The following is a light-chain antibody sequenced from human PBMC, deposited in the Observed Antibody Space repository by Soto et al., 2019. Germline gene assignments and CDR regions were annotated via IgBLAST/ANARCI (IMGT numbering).Light chain of an antibody. CDR3: QQYRSSLFT. CDR2: GAS. CDR1: QSVTSSY. J-gene: IGKJ2*01. V-gene: IGKV3-20*01. Sequence: ETVLTQSPGTLSLSPGETGTLSCRASQSVTSSYLAWYQQKPDQAPRLLIYGASNRATGIPDRFSGSGSGTDFTLTISRLEPEDFAVYYCQQYRSSLFTFGQGTKLEIK.